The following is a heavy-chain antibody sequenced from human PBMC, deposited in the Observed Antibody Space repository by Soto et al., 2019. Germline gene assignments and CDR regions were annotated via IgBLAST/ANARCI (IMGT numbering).Heavy chain of an antibody. D-gene: IGHD2-2*01. CDR3: ARVYCSSTSCDAFDI. CDR1: GGTFSRYA. Sequence: ASVPVSCKASGGTFSRYAISWVRQAPGQGLEWVGGIIPILGIANYAQKFQGRVTITADKSTSTAYMELSSLRSEDTAVYYCARVYCSSTSCDAFDIWGQGTMVTVSS. J-gene: IGHJ3*02. CDR2: IIPILGIA. V-gene: IGHV1-69*10.